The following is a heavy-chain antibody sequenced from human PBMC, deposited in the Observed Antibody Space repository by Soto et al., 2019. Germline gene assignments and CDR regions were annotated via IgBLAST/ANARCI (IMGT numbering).Heavy chain of an antibody. CDR3: AHSTNGALDY. CDR1: GFSLSTTGVG. CDR2: IYWDDDK. D-gene: IGHD2-8*01. Sequence: QITLKESGPTLVKPTQTLTLTCTFSGFSLSTTGVGVGWIRQPPGKALEWLTLIYWDDDKRYSPSLQSRLTITKDTSKNQVVLTMTNVDPVDTATYFCAHSTNGALDYWGQGTLVTVSS. V-gene: IGHV2-5*02. J-gene: IGHJ4*02.